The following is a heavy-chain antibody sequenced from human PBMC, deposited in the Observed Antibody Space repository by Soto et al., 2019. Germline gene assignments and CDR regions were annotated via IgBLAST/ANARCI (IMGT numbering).Heavy chain of an antibody. CDR3: ARDTSVSSLAYSGSYGYFDL. D-gene: IGHD1-26*01. Sequence: PSETLSLTCTVSGGSISSGGYYWSWIRQHPGKGLEWNGYIYYSGSTYYNPSLKSRVTISVDTSKNQFSLKLSSVTAADTAVYYCARDTSVSSLAYSGSYGYFDLWGRGTLVTVSS. CDR2: IYYSGST. CDR1: GGSISSGGYY. V-gene: IGHV4-31*03. J-gene: IGHJ2*01.